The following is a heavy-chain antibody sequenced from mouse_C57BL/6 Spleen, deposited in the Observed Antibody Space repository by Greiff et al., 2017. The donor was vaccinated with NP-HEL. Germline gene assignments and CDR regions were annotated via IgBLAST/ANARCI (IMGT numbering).Heavy chain of an antibody. D-gene: IGHD2-3*01. CDR3: ARREGDGYYVYFDY. CDR1: GFTFSDYY. J-gene: IGHJ2*01. Sequence: EVHLVESGGGLVQPGGSLKLSCAASGFTFSDYYMYWVRQTPEKRLEWVAYISNGGGSTYYPDTVKGRVTISRDNAKNTRYLQMSRLKSEETAMYYCARREGDGYYVYFDYWGQGTTLTVSS. CDR2: ISNGGGST. V-gene: IGHV5-12*01.